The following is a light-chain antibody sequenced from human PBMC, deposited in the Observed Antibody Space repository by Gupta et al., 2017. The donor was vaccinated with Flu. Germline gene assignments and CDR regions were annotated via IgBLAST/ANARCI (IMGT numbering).Light chain of an antibody. CDR3: SSYTSSSTVV. J-gene: IGLJ2*01. V-gene: IGLV2-14*01. CDR2: EVS. CDR1: SSDVGGYNY. Sequence: QSALTQPASVSGSPGQSITISCTGPSSDVGGYNYVSWYQQHPGKAPKLMIYEVSNRPSGVSNRFSGSKSGNTASLNISGLQAEDEADYYCSSYTSSSTVVFGGGTKLTVL.